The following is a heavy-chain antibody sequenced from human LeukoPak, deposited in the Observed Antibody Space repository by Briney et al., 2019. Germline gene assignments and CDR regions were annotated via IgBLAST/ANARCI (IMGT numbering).Heavy chain of an antibody. J-gene: IGHJ4*02. CDR1: GFTFSSDA. CDR3: AKRISGWYFTDY. Sequence: GGSLRLSCAASGFTFSSDAMSWVRLAPGKGLEWVSAITGSGGNTHYTDSVKGRFTISRDNSKNTLYLQMNSLRAEDTAVYYCAKRISGWYFTDYWGQGTLVTVSS. D-gene: IGHD6-19*01. V-gene: IGHV3-23*01. CDR2: ITGSGGNT.